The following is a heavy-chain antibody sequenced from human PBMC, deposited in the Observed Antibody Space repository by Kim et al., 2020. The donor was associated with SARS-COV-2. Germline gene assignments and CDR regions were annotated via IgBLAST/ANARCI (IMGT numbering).Heavy chain of an antibody. J-gene: IGHJ6*02. Sequence: GGSLRLSCAASGFTVSSNYMSWVRQAPGKGLEWVSVIYSGGSTYYADSVKGRFTISRDNSKNTLYLQMNSLRAEDTAVYYCARDRRRSGSYPYALGPSNYYGMDVWGQGTTVTVSS. CDR2: IYSGGST. V-gene: IGHV3-53*01. D-gene: IGHD3-10*01. CDR1: GFTVSSNY. CDR3: ARDRRRSGSYPYALGPSNYYGMDV.